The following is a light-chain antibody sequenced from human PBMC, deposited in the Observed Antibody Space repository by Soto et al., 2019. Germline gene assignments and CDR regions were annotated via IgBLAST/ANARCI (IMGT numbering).Light chain of an antibody. V-gene: IGKV3-15*01. CDR1: QSVNSN. J-gene: IGKJ4*01. CDR2: SAS. CDR3: QQYNNWPLT. Sequence: EIAMTQSPATLSVSPGERATLSCRASQSVNSNLAWYQQKPGQAPRLLLYSASTRATGIPDRFSGSGSGTEFTVTISSLQSENFAVYYCQQYNNWPLTFGGGTKVEIK.